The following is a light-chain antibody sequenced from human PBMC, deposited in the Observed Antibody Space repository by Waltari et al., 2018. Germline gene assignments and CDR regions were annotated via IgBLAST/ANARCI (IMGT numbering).Light chain of an antibody. Sequence: QSGLAQPASASGSPGQSITITCTGTSSDVGNYNLVSWYQQRPGKAPRLLIYEVTKRAPGTSGRSSASKSGNTASLSIAGLQAQEDEADYYCCSYVGLGTYVFGTGTKVTV. CDR2: EVT. J-gene: IGLJ1*01. V-gene: IGLV2-23*02. CDR1: SSDVGNYNL. CDR3: CSYVGLGTYV.